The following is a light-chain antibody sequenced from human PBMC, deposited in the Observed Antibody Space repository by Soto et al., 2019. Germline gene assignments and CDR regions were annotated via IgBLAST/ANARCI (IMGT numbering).Light chain of an antibody. V-gene: IGLV2-11*01. Sequence: QSALTQPRSVSGSPGQSVTISCTGTSSDVGGYDYVSWYQQHPDKAPKLMIYDVSKRPPGVPDRFSGSKSGNTASLTISGLQAEDEADYYGYSYAGSFYVFGDGTKLTVL. CDR3: YSYAGSFYV. CDR2: DVS. CDR1: SSDVGGYDY. J-gene: IGLJ1*01.